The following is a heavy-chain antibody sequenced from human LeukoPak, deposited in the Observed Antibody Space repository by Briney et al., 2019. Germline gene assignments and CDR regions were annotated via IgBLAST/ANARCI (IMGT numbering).Heavy chain of an antibody. D-gene: IGHD1-26*01. CDR3: AKGGTYSWFDP. CDR1: GFTFSSYA. CDR2: ITGSGSNT. V-gene: IGHV3-23*01. Sequence: GGSLRLSCAASGFTFSSYAMSWVRQAPGKGLEWVSAITGSGSNTYYAGSVKGRFTISRDNSKNTLLLQMNSLRAEDTAVYYCAKGGTYSWFDPWGQGTLVTVSS. J-gene: IGHJ5*02.